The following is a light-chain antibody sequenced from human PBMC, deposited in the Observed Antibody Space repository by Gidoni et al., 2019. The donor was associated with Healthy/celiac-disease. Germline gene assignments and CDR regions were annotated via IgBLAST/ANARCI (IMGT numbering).Light chain of an antibody. CDR2: KAS. V-gene: IGKV1-5*03. CDR1: QSISSC. J-gene: IGKJ3*01. CDR3: QQYNNYSIT. Sequence: DIQMTQSPSILSASVGDRVTITCRASQSISSCLAWYQQKPGKAPKLLIYKASSLESGVPSRFSGSGGRAEITLTISSLQADDFANYYCQQYNNYSITFGHGTRVDIK.